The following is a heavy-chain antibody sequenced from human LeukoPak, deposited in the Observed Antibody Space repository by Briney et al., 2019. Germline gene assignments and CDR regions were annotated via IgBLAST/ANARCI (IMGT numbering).Heavy chain of an antibody. CDR1: GYTFTSYD. J-gene: IGHJ4*02. CDR3: ARPDEDRGYSYGYNY. D-gene: IGHD5-18*01. V-gene: IGHV1-69*13. Sequence: ASVTVSCTASGYTFTSYDINWMRQATGQGLEWMGGIIPIFGTANYAQKFQGRVTITADESTSTAYMELSSLRSEDTAVYYCARPDEDRGYSYGYNYWGQGTLVTVSS. CDR2: IIPIFGTA.